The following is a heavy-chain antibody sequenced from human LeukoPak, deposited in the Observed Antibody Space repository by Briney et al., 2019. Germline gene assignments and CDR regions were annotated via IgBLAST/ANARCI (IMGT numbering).Heavy chain of an antibody. CDR3: VRGTGY. J-gene: IGHJ4*02. CDR2: ISSNGDNT. V-gene: IGHV3-64D*06. CDR1: GFTFSTYV. Sequence: GGSLRLSCSVSGFTFSTYVMHWVRQAPGKGLEYVSAISSNGDNTYYADSVKGRYTISRDNSKNTLYLQMSGLRADDTAVYYCVRGTGYWGQGTLVTVSS.